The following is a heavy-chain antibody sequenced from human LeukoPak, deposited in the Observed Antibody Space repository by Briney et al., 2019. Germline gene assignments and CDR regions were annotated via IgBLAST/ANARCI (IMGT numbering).Heavy chain of an antibody. J-gene: IGHJ4*02. CDR3: ARDHGYAFDY. D-gene: IGHD5-12*01. CDR1: GFAFSRYP. Sequence: GGSLRLSCSASGFAFSRYPMHWVRQAPGKGLEWVSCINSISGEIWYADSVKGRFTISRDDAKNSLYLQMNSLRDEDTAVYYCARDHGYAFDYWGQGTLVTVSS. CDR2: INSISGEI. V-gene: IGHV3-48*02.